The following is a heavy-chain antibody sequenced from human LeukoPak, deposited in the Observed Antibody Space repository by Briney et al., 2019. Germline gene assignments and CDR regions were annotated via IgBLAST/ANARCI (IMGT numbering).Heavy chain of an antibody. J-gene: IGHJ4*02. D-gene: IGHD5-18*01. CDR2: MNPNSGNT. CDR3: ARGLGRTTMVTRGGVRFDY. V-gene: IGHV1-8*01. Sequence: ASVKVSCKASGYTFTSYDINWVRQATGQGLEWMGWMNPNSGNTGSAQKFQGRVTMTRNTSITTAYMELSSLRSEDTAVYYCARGLGRTTMVTRGGVRFDYWGQGTLVTVSS. CDR1: GYTFTSYD.